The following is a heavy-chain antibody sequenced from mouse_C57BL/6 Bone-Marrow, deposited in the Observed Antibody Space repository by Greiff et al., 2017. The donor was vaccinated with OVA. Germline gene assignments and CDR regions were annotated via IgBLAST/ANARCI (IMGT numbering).Heavy chain of an antibody. V-gene: IGHV2-5*01. CDR1: GFSLTSYG. CDR3: AKKGTGSHAMDY. D-gene: IGHD4-1*01. J-gene: IGHJ4*01. Sequence: VQRVESGPGLVQPSQSLSITCTVSGFSLTSYGVHWVRQSPGKGLEWLGVIWRGGSTDYNAAFMSRLSITKDNSKSQVFFKMNSLQADDTAIYYCAKKGTGSHAMDYWGQGTSVTVSS. CDR2: IWRGGST.